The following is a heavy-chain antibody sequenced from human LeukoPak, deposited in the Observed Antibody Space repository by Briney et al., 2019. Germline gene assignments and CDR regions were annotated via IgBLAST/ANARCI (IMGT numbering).Heavy chain of an antibody. V-gene: IGHV2-70*11. CDR2: IDWDDDR. J-gene: IGHJ6*02. Sequence: SGPALVKPTQTLTLTCTFSGFSLSTSGMCVSWIRQPPGKALEWLARIDWDDDRYYNASLKTRLTISKDTSKNQVVLTMTNMDPVDTATYYYARSSRDHYYNYGMDVWGQGTTVTVSS. CDR1: GFSLSTSGMC. D-gene: IGHD5-24*01. CDR3: ARSSRDHYYNYGMDV.